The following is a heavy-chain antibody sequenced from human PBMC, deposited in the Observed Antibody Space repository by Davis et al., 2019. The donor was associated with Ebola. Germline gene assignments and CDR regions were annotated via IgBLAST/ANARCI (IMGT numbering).Heavy chain of an antibody. V-gene: IGHV3-49*04. Sequence: GESLKISCVGSGFTFDNYAMSWVRQAPGKGLEWVGLIRSKGYGGTTQYAASVKARFSISRDESQGIAYLQMNNLETEDTAIYYCTRELLTEGQNINDYGVTDAFDIWGRGTMVTVSS. J-gene: IGHJ3*02. CDR3: TRELLTEGQNINDYGVTDAFDI. D-gene: IGHD4-17*01. CDR1: GFTFDNYA. CDR2: IRSKGYGGTT.